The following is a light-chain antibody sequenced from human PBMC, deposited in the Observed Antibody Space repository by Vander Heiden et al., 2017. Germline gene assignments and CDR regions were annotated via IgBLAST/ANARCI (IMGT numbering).Light chain of an antibody. Sequence: ASQPINSYLNWYQEKPGKAPHLLIYATSNLQSGVPSRFSGSGSGPDFTLTIRSVQPEDFATYFCQQSYSVPWTFGQGTKVEIK. V-gene: IGKV1-39*01. CDR2: ATS. CDR1: QPINSY. CDR3: QQSYSVPWT. J-gene: IGKJ1*01.